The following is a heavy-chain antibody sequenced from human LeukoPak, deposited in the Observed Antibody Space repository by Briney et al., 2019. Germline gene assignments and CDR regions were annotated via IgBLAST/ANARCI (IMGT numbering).Heavy chain of an antibody. CDR3: ARVVVVVPDYYYYGMDV. CDR1: GGSISSDS. Sequence: PSETLSLTCTVSGGSISSDSWSWIRQPPGKGLEWIGYIYYSGSTNYNPSLKSRVTISVDTSKNQFSLKLSSVTAADTAVYYCARVVVVVPDYYYYGMDVWGQGTTVTVSS. CDR2: IYYSGST. J-gene: IGHJ6*02. V-gene: IGHV4-59*01. D-gene: IGHD2-2*01.